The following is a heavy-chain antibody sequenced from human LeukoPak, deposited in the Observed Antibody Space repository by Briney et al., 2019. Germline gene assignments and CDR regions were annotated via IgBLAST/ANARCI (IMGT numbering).Heavy chain of an antibody. CDR1: GYTVTSYY. Sequence: ASVKVSCKASGYTVTSYYMHWVRQAPGQGLEWMGIINPSGGSTSYAQKFQGRVTMTRDTSTSTVYMELSSLRSEDTAVYYCARALYDSSGYYYGSDYWGQGTLVTVSS. J-gene: IGHJ4*02. V-gene: IGHV1-46*01. CDR2: INPSGGST. CDR3: ARALYDSSGYYYGSDY. D-gene: IGHD3-22*01.